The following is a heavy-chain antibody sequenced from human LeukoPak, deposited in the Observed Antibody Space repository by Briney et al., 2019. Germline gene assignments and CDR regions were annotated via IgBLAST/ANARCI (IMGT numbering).Heavy chain of an antibody. CDR2: IKQDGSDK. CDR1: GFIFSSYW. J-gene: IGHJ4*02. Sequence: PGGSLRLSCAASGFIFSSYWMSWVRQAPGKGLEWVANIKQDGSDKYYVDSVKGRLTISRDNSKNSLYLQMNSLRAEDTAVYYCARTQCISTRCSHYFDYWGQGTLVTVSS. D-gene: IGHD2-2*01. V-gene: IGHV3-7*05. CDR3: ARTQCISTRCSHYFDY.